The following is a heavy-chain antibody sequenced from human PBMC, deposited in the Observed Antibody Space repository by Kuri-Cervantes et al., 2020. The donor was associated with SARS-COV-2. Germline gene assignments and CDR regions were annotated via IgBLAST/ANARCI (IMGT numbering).Heavy chain of an antibody. V-gene: IGHV1-18*01. CDR3: AREIGTYYKYTMDV. CDR1: GYTFTSYG. CDR2: ISPNTGVT. J-gene: IGHJ6*02. D-gene: IGHD3-10*01. Sequence: ASVQVSRKASGYTFTSYGINWVRQAPGQGLEWMGWISPNTGVTKYAQKFQGRVTMTIDTSKTTAYMEVRSLRSDDAAVYFCAREIGTYYKYTMDVWGQGTTVTVSS.